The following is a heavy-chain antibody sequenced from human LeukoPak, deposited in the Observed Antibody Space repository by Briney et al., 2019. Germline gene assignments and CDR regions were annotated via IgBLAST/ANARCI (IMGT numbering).Heavy chain of an antibody. J-gene: IGHJ4*02. CDR3: ARPYCSGGSCYPINYFDY. Sequence: GESLKISCKGSGYSFTSYWIGWVRQMPGKGLEWMGIIYPGDSDTRYSPSFLGQVTISADKSISTAYLQWSSLKASDTAMYYCARPYCSGGSCYPINYFDYWGQGTLVTVSS. CDR2: IYPGDSDT. D-gene: IGHD2-15*01. CDR1: GYSFTSYW. V-gene: IGHV5-51*01.